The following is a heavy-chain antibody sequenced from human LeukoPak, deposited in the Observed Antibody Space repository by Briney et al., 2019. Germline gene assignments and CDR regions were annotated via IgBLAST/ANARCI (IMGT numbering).Heavy chain of an antibody. D-gene: IGHD3-22*01. Sequence: PGGSLRFSCAASGFTFSTYSMNWVRQAPGKGLEWVSYISSSSSTIYYADSVKGRFTISRDNAKNSLYLQMNSLRAEDTAVYYCARGSTYYDSSGQVPFDYWGQGTLVTVSS. CDR2: ISSSSSTI. J-gene: IGHJ4*02. V-gene: IGHV3-48*01. CDR3: ARGSTYYDSSGQVPFDY. CDR1: GFTFSTYS.